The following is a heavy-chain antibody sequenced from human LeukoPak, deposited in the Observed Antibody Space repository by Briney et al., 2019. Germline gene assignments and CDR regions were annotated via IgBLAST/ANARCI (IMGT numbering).Heavy chain of an antibody. V-gene: IGHV3-74*01. Sequence: GGSLRLSCTASGFSFNNYWMHWVRQAPGLGLVWVSRINRDGSSTNYVDSVKGRFTISRDNAKNTLYLQMDSLTAEDTAMYYCARPDSSGHPTNWGQGTLLTVSS. J-gene: IGHJ4*02. CDR1: GFSFNNYW. CDR2: INRDGSST. CDR3: ARPDSSGHPTN. D-gene: IGHD3-22*01.